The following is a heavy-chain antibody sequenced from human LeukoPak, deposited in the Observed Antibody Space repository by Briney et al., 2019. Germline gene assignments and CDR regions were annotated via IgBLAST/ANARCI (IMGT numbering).Heavy chain of an antibody. CDR3: ARAEVVVAAIDIYYFDY. D-gene: IGHD2-15*01. CDR2: IIPIFGTA. V-gene: IGHV1-69*13. CDR1: GGTFSSYA. Sequence: SVKVSCKASGGTFSSYAISWVRQAPGQGLEWMGGIIPIFGTANYAQKFQGRVTITADESTSTAYMELSSLRSEDTAVYYCARAEVVVAAIDIYYFDYWGQGTLVTVSS. J-gene: IGHJ4*02.